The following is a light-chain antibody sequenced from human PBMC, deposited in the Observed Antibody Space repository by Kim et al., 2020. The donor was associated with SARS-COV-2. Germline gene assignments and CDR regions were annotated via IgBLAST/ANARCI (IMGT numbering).Light chain of an antibody. CDR2: QDS. CDR1: KLGDKY. J-gene: IGLJ3*02. V-gene: IGLV3-1*01. Sequence: SSELTQPPSVSLSPGQTASITCSGDKLGDKYACWYQQKPGQSPVLVIYQDSKRPSGIPERFSGSNSGNTATLTISGTQAMDEADYYCQAWDSSTAVFGGGTQLTVL. CDR3: QAWDSSTAV.